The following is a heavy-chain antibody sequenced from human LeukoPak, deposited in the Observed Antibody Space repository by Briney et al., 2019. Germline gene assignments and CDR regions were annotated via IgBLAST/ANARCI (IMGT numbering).Heavy chain of an antibody. CDR1: GFTFSYYW. D-gene: IGHD6-19*01. CDR3: AGGNGWLIDL. CDR2: IKQDGTEK. J-gene: IGHJ4*02. Sequence: GSLRLSCAGSGFTFSYYWMNWVRQIPGKGLEWVANIKQDGTEKNYVGSVKGRFTISRDNAKKSLYLQLNSLRGDDTAIYYCAGGNGWLIDLWGQGTLVTVSS. V-gene: IGHV3-7*04.